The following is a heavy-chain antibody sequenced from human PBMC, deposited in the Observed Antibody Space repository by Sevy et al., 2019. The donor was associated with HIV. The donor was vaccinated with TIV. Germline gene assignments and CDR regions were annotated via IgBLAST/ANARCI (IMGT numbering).Heavy chain of an antibody. Sequence: SETLSLTCAVYGGSFSGYYWSWIRQPPGKGLEWIGEINHSGSTNYNPSLKSRVTISVDTSKNQFSLKLSSVTAADTAVYYCARDNGWHRTDFDYRGQGTLVTVSS. CDR3: ARDNGWHRTDFDY. CDR2: INHSGST. V-gene: IGHV4-34*01. D-gene: IGHD6-19*01. J-gene: IGHJ4*02. CDR1: GGSFSGYY.